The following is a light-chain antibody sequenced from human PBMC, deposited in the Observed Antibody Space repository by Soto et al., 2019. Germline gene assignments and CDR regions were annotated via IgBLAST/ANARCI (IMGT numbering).Light chain of an antibody. J-gene: IGKJ1*01. CDR1: QSISSY. Sequence: DIQMTQCPSSLSASVGDRVTITCRASQSISSYLNLYQQKPGKAPKLLIYAASSLQTGVPSRFSGSGSGTDFTLTISSLQPEDFATYYRQQSNSTPLTFGQGTKVDIK. V-gene: IGKV1-39*01. CDR2: AAS. CDR3: QQSNSTPLT.